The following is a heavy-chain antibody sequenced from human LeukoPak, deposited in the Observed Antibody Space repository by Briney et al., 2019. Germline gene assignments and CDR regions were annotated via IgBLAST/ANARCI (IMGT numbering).Heavy chain of an antibody. CDR2: INHSGST. J-gene: IGHJ5*02. CDR3: ATTPGFGETHNWFDP. D-gene: IGHD3-10*01. Sequence: SETLSLTCAVYGGSFSNYFWSWIRQPPGKGLEWIGEINHSGSTNYNPSLKSRVTISVDTSKNQFSLKLSSVTAADTAVYYCATTPGFGETHNWFDPWGQGTLVTVSS. V-gene: IGHV4-34*01. CDR1: GGSFSNYF.